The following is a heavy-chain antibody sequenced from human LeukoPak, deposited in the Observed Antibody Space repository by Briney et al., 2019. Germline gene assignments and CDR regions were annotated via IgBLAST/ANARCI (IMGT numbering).Heavy chain of an antibody. CDR2: ISSSSSTI. Sequence: GGSLRLSCAASGFTFSSYNMNWVRQAPGKGLEWVSYISSSSSTIYYADSVKGRFTISRDNAKNSLYLQMNSLRAEDTAVYYCASMDIVVVPAVSDDAFDIWGQGTMVTVSS. V-gene: IGHV3-48*01. CDR1: GFTFSSYN. CDR3: ASMDIVVVPAVSDDAFDI. J-gene: IGHJ3*02. D-gene: IGHD2-2*03.